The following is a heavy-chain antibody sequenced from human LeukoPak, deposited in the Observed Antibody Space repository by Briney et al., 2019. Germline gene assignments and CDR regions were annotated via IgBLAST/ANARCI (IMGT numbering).Heavy chain of an antibody. CDR1: GYTLTELS. Sequence: ASVKVSCKVSGYTLTELSMHWVRQAPGKGLEWMGGFDPEDGETIYAQKFQGRVTMTEDTSTDTAYMELSSLRSEDTAVYYCASPADCTGGVCYETTHFDYWGQGTLVTVSS. CDR3: ASPADCTGGVCYETTHFDY. CDR2: FDPEDGET. J-gene: IGHJ4*02. V-gene: IGHV1-24*01. D-gene: IGHD2-8*02.